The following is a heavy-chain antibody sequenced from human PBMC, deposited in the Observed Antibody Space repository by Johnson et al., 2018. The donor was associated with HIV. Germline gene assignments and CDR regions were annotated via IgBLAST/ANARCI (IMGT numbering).Heavy chain of an antibody. V-gene: IGHV3-30*04. CDR3: ALLRGAAGDDAFDI. Sequence: QMLLVESGGGVVQPGRSLRLSCAASGFTFSSYAMHWVRQAPGKGLEWVAVISYDGSNKYYADSVKGRFTISRDNSKNTLYLQMNSLRAEDTAVYYCALLRGAAGDDAFDIWGQGTKVTVSS. CDR1: GFTFSSYA. D-gene: IGHD6-13*01. CDR2: ISYDGSNK. J-gene: IGHJ3*02.